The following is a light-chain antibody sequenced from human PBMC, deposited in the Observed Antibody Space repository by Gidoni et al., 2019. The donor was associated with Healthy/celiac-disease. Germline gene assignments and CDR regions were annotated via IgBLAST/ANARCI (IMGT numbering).Light chain of an antibody. CDR2: AAS. V-gene: IGKV1-39*01. J-gene: IGKJ5*01. Sequence: DIQMTQSPSSLSASVGDRVTITCRASQSISSYLNWYQQKPGKAPKLLIYAASSLQSGVPSRFSGSGSGTDFTLTISSLQPEDFATYFCQQSYSTPLALTFGQXTRLEIK. CDR3: QQSYSTPLALT. CDR1: QSISSY.